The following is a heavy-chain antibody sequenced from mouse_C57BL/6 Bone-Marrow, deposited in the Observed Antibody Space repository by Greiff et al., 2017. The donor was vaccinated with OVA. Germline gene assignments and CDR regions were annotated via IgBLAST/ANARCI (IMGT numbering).Heavy chain of an antibody. CDR3: ARDELRLPYAMDY. V-gene: IGHV5-4*01. CDR1: GFTFSSYA. J-gene: IGHJ4*01. D-gene: IGHD3-2*02. Sequence: EVQRVESGGGLVKPGGSLKLSCAASGFTFSSYAMSWVRQTPEKRLEWVATISDGGSYTYYPDNVKGRFTISRDNAKNNLYLQMSHLKSEDTAMYDCARDELRLPYAMDYWGQGTSVTVSS. CDR2: ISDGGSYT.